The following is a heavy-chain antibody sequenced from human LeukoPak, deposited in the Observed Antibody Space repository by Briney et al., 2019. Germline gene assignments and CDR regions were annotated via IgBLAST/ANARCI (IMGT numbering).Heavy chain of an antibody. D-gene: IGHD3-10*01. CDR3: AKADRAGSYYLRPLW. CDR1: GFTFSSYA. CDR2: ISGSGGST. J-gene: IGHJ4*02. Sequence: GGSLRLSCAASGFTFSSYAMSWVRQAPGKGLEWVSAISGSGGSTYYADSVKGRFTISRDNSKNTLYMQMNSLRAEDTAVYYCAKADRAGSYYLRPLWWGQGTLVTVSS. V-gene: IGHV3-23*01.